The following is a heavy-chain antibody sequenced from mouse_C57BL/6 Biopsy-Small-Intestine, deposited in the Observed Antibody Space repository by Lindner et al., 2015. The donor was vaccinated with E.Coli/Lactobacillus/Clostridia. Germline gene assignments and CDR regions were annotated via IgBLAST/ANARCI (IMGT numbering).Heavy chain of an antibody. V-gene: IGHV1-80*01. J-gene: IGHJ1*03. CDR3: ARGDFGNHAGNFDV. Sequence: VQLQESGAELVKPGASVKISCKASGYGFSSYWMNWVKQRPGKGLEWIGQIYTGDGDTNYNGKFKGKATLTADKSSSTAYMQLSSLTSEDSAVYFCARGDFGNHAGNFDVWGTGTTVTVSS. D-gene: IGHD2-1*01. CDR2: IYTGDGDT. CDR1: GYGFSSYW.